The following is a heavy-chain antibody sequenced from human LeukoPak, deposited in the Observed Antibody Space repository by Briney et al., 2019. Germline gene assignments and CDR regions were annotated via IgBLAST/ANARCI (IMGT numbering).Heavy chain of an antibody. CDR2: ISYDGSNK. V-gene: IGHV3-30*18. CDR1: GYTFRSYG. Sequence: GRSLRLSCAASGYTFRSYGMHWVRQAPGKGLEWVAVISYDGSNKYYADSVKGRFTISRDNSKNTLYLQMNSLRAEDTAVYYCAKDIGLRWELLQNFDYWGQGTLVTVSS. D-gene: IGHD1-26*01. CDR3: AKDIGLRWELLQNFDY. J-gene: IGHJ4*02.